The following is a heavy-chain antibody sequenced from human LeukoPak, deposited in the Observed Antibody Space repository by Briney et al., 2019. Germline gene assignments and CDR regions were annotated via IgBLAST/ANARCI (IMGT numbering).Heavy chain of an antibody. CDR2: VYSGGST. Sequence: GGSLRLSCAASGFTVSSNYMSWVRQAPGKGLEWVSVVYSGGSTYYADSVKGRFTISRDNSKNTLYLQMNSLRAEDTAVYYCAREEGYCTNGVCYTWIDPWGQGTLVTVSS. CDR3: AREEGYCTNGVCYTWIDP. CDR1: GFTVSSNY. V-gene: IGHV3-53*01. D-gene: IGHD2-8*01. J-gene: IGHJ5*02.